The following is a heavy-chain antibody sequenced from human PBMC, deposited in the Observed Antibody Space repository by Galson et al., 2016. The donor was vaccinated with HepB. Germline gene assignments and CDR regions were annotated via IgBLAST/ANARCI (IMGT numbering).Heavy chain of an antibody. CDR2: ISYSGLT. J-gene: IGHJ5*02. V-gene: IGHV4-39*01. D-gene: IGHD1-26*01. CDR3: ERLTWEVLGWFDT. Sequence: SETLSLTCAVSGDSISSSKFFWGWLRQPPGKGLEWIGSISYSGLTKYNPSLQSRVTVSVDTSKNQISLKLSSVTATDTAVYYCERLTWEVLGWFDTWGQGTLVTVSS. CDR1: GDSISSSKFF.